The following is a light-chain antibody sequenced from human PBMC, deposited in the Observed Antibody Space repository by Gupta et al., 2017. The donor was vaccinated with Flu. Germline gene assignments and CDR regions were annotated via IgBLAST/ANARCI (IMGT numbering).Light chain of an antibody. CDR3: RQEDNSPRT. V-gene: IGKV1-6*02. J-gene: IGKJ2*01. CDR1: QGLRSE. Sequence: PSSLSASVGDRVTITCRARQGLRSELGWYQQRPGKAPKLLVYAASRVQSGVPSRFSGSGYGTNFTLTISSRQPEDFATYYCRQEDNSPRTFGQGTXLEIK. CDR2: AAS.